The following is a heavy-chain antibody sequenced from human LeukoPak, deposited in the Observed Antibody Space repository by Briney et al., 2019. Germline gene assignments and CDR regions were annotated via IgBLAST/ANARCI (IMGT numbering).Heavy chain of an antibody. D-gene: IGHD3-22*01. V-gene: IGHV3-48*01. CDR2: ISSSSSTI. CDR3: ARSVYDSSGYYRR. J-gene: IGHJ4*02. CDR1: GFTFSSYS. Sequence: PGGSLRLSCAASGFTFSSYSMNWVRQAPGKGLEWVSYISSSSSTIYYADSVKGRFTISRDNAKNSLYLQMNSLRAEDTAVYYCARSVYDSSGYYRRWGQGTLVTVSS.